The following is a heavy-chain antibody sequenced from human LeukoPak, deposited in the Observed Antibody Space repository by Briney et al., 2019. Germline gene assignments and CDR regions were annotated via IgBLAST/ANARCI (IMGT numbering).Heavy chain of an antibody. J-gene: IGHJ5*02. CDR3: ARGHWQQLIGVAWLDP. CDR1: GFSFTGYY. V-gene: IGHV1-2*02. CDR2: VNPKSGVT. D-gene: IGHD6-13*01. Sequence: ASVKVSCKASGFSFTGYYMHWVRHAPGQGLEWMGSVNPKSGVTNYAQIFLGRVTMTRDTSISTAYMELSSLKYDDTALYHCARGHWQQLIGVAWLDPWGQGTLVTVYS.